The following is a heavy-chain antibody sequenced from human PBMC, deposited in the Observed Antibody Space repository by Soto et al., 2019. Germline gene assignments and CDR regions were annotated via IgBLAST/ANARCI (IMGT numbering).Heavy chain of an antibody. CDR3: ARDRAGALYFDY. CDR1: GGSISSGGYY. Sequence: QVQLQESGPGLVKPSQTLSLTCTVSGGSISSGGYYWSWIRQHPGTGLEWIGYIYYSGSTYYNPSLKSRVTISVDTSKNQFSLKLSSVTAADTAVYYCARDRAGALYFDYWGQGTLVTVSS. CDR2: IYYSGST. V-gene: IGHV4-31*03. J-gene: IGHJ4*02. D-gene: IGHD6-13*01.